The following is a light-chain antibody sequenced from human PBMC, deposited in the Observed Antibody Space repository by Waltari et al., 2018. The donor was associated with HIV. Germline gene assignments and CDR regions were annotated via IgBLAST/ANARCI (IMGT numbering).Light chain of an antibody. CDR1: QNILYSSNNKSF. Sequence: DIVMTQSPDSLAVSLGERATINCKSSQNILYSSNNKSFLAWYQQKAGQPPRLLIYWASTRESGVPDRFSGGGSGTDFTLTINSLQAEDVAVYYCQQYYTTPRTFGQGTKVELK. CDR3: QQYYTTPRT. CDR2: WAS. V-gene: IGKV4-1*01. J-gene: IGKJ1*01.